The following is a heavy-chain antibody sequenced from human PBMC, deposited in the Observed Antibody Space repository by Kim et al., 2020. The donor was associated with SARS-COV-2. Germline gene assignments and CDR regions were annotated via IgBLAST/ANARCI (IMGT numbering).Heavy chain of an antibody. V-gene: IGHV4-39*01. J-gene: IGHJ4*02. CDR1: GGSISSSSYY. CDR2: IYYSGST. D-gene: IGHD3-10*01. CDR3: ARQTSDYYGSGSYCYFDY. Sequence: SETLSLTCTVSGGSISSSSYYWGWIRQPPGKGLEGIGSIYYSGSTYYNPSLKTRVTIAVDTSKNQFSLKLSSVTAADTAVYYCARQTSDYYGSGSYCYFDYWGQGNLVTVSS.